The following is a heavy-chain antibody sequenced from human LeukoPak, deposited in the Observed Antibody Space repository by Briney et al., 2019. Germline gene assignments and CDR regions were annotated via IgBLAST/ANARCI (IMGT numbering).Heavy chain of an antibody. Sequence: ASVKVSCKASGYTFTGYYMHWVRQAPGQGLEWMGWISAYNGNTNYAQKLQGRVTMTTDTSTSTAYMELRSLRSDDTAVYYCARLRYFDWLWYFDYWGQGTLVTVSS. V-gene: IGHV1-18*04. CDR1: GYTFTGYY. CDR3: ARLRYFDWLWYFDY. CDR2: ISAYNGNT. J-gene: IGHJ4*02. D-gene: IGHD3-9*01.